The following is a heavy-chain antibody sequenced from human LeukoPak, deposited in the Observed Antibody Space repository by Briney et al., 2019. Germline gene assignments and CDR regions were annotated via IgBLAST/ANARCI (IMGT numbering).Heavy chain of an antibody. CDR1: GFPFSNYD. CDR2: VSHDAINK. V-gene: IGHV3-30*18. Sequence: GGSQTLLCAASGFPFSNYDVHWVRQAPGKGLEWVAVVSHDAINKYYADSVKGRFTISRDTYKNTLDLQMNSLRAEDTAVYYCAKGVRDYSNSGPQGDFDACDIWAEETTVTVSS. J-gene: IGHJ3*02. CDR3: AKGVRDYSNSGPQGDFDACDI. D-gene: IGHD2/OR15-2a*01.